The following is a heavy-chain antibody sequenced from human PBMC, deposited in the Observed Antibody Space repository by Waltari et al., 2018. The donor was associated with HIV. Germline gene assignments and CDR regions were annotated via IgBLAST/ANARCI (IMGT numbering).Heavy chain of an antibody. CDR1: GFSFSRCG. J-gene: IGHJ4*02. CDR2: LWQDGSKK. CDR3: ARDPGTLLIAVAGAFDY. V-gene: IGHV3-33*01. Sequence: QVQLVGSGGGVVRPGRSLRLHCAGHGFSFSRCGLPWARQAPGKGLEWVAVLWQDGSKKYYAGSVKGRFTVSRDTSKNTLYLEMNRLRAEDTAVYHCARDPGTLLIAVAGAFDYWGPGIPVTVSS. D-gene: IGHD6-19*01.